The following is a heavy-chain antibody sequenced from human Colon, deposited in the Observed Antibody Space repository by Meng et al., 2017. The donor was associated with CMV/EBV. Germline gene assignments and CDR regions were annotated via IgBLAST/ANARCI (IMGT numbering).Heavy chain of an antibody. Sequence: FSFVNTWMDWVRQAPGKGLEWVGLIKSSSGAETTDYAAPVKVRFTISRDDSQSTVYLHMNSLKTEDTAVYYCTALSTLGGVIVINYWGQGTLVTVSS. CDR2: IKSSSGAETT. J-gene: IGHJ4*02. V-gene: IGHV3-15*01. CDR1: FSFVNTW. D-gene: IGHD3-16*02. CDR3: TALSTLGGVIVINY.